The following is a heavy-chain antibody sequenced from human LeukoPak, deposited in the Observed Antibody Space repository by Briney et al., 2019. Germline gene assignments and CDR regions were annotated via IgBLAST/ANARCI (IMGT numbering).Heavy chain of an antibody. CDR2: ISSSGSTI. D-gene: IGHD3-16*02. J-gene: IGHJ4*02. CDR1: GFTFSSYE. Sequence: GGSLRLSCAASGFTFSSYEMNWVRQAPGKGLEWVSYISSSGSTIYYADSVKGRFTISRDNAKNSLYLQMNSLRAEDTAVYYCARVAHPYDYVWGSYRHLDYWGQGTLVTVSS. V-gene: IGHV3-48*03. CDR3: ARVAHPYDYVWGSYRHLDY.